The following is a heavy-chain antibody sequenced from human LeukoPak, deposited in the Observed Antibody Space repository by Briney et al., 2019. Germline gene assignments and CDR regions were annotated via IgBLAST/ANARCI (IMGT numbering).Heavy chain of an antibody. J-gene: IGHJ4*02. CDR2: IYAGDSEI. CDR3: ARHSRGSNDY. V-gene: IGHV5-51*01. CDR1: GYTFNAYW. Sequence: GESLNISCKGSGYTFNAYWIGWVRQMPGKGLEWMGVIYAGDSEIRYSPSFQGQVTISVDKSISTAYLQWSSLKASDTAMYYCARHSRGSNDYWGQGTLVTVSS. D-gene: IGHD5-12*01.